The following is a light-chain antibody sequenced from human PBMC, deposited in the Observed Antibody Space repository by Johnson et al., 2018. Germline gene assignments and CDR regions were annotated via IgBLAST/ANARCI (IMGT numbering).Light chain of an antibody. CDR3: GTWDSSLSAGNV. V-gene: IGLV1-51*02. CDR1: SSNIGNNY. J-gene: IGLJ1*01. Sequence: QSVLTQPPSVSAAPGQKVTISCSGSSSNIGNNYVSWYQQLPGTAPKLLIYENNKRPSGIPDRDRGAMVGSRDTRGTTGLQTGDEADYYCGTWDSSLSAGNVFGTGTKVTVL. CDR2: ENN.